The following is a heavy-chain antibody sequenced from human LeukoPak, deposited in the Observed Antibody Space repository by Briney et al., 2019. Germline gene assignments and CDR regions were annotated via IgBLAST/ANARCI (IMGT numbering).Heavy chain of an antibody. Sequence: ASVKLSCKASGYTFTSYYMHWVRHAPGQGLEWMGIINPSGGSTSYAQKFQGRVTMTRDMSTSTVYMGLSSLRSEDTAVYYCARIDESITMVRGVNLWFDPWGQGTLVTVSS. CDR1: GYTFTSYY. CDR3: ARIDESITMVRGVNLWFDP. V-gene: IGHV1-46*01. CDR2: INPSGGST. D-gene: IGHD3-10*01. J-gene: IGHJ5*02.